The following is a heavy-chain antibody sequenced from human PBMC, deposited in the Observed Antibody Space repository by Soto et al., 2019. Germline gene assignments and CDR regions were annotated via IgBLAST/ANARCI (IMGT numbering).Heavy chain of an antibody. Sequence: QVLLVQSGAEVKEPGASVKVSCKASGYTFISNGINWVRQAPGQGLEWMGWISGDTGDRNYGQKLRGRVTLTTDTSTNTAFMEMRSLRSDDTAVYYCARGAYPRDAFDIWGQGTVVTVSS. J-gene: IGHJ3*02. CDR2: ISGDTGDR. CDR1: GYTFISNG. CDR3: ARGAYPRDAFDI. V-gene: IGHV1-18*04. D-gene: IGHD2-21*01.